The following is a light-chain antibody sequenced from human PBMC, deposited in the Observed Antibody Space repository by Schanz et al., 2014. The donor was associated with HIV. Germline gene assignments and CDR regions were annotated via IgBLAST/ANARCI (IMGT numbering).Light chain of an antibody. CDR2: DVS. V-gene: IGLV2-14*03. CDR1: YNDIGAYTY. J-gene: IGLJ2*01. CDR3: SSYASTDTVL. Sequence: QSALTQPASVSGSPGQSITISCTGTYNDIGAYTYVSWYQQHPDKAPKLLIFDVSNRPSDISHRFSGSKSGITASLTISGLQSEDEADYYCSSYASTDTVLFGGGTKLTVL.